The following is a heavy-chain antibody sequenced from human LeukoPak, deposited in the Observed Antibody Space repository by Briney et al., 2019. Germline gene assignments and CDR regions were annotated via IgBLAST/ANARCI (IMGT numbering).Heavy chain of an antibody. V-gene: IGHV4-61*05. Sequence: PSETLSLTCTVSGGSISSSSYYWGWIRQPPGKGLEWIGYIYYSGSTNYNPSLKSRVTISVDTSKNQFSLKLSSVTAADTAVYYCARATNWFDPWGQGTLVTVSS. CDR3: ARATNWFDP. J-gene: IGHJ5*02. CDR1: GGSISSSSYY. CDR2: IYYSGST.